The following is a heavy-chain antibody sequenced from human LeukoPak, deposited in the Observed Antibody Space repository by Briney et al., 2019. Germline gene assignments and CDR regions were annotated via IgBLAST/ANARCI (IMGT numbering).Heavy chain of an antibody. J-gene: IGHJ4*02. Sequence: GGSLRLSCAASGFTFSSYSMNWVRQAPGKGLEWVSSISSSSNYIYYADSLKGRFTISRDNAKNSLYLQMNSLRAEDTAVYYCARDGTRGDFDCWGQGTLSPSPQ. V-gene: IGHV3-21*01. CDR1: GFTFSSYS. D-gene: IGHD2-21*01. CDR2: ISSSSNYI. CDR3: ARDGTRGDFDC.